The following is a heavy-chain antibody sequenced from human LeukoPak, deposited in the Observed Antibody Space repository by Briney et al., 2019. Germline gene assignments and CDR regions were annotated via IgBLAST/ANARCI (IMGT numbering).Heavy chain of an antibody. D-gene: IGHD1-1*01. CDR1: GYTLTELS. CDR2: INAGNGNT. V-gene: IGHV1-3*01. J-gene: IGHJ4*02. Sequence: ASVKVSCKVSGYTLTELSMRWVRQAPGQRLEWMGWINAGNGNTKYSQKFQGRVTITRDTSASTAYMELSSLRSEDTAVYYCARETTGGFDYWGQGTLVTVSS. CDR3: ARETTGGFDY.